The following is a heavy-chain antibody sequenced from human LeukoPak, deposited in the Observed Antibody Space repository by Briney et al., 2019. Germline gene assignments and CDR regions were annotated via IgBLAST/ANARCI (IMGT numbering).Heavy chain of an antibody. D-gene: IGHD3-3*01. J-gene: IGHJ3*02. CDR2: TDGTGGDS. CDR3: AKDAFSYNGVFDPSDI. Sequence: GGSLRLSCVASGFTFSDFAMSWVRQTPGKRLEWVASTDGTGGDSYYADAVKGRFTISRDDSRDTLYLQMNSLKAEDTAVYYCAKDAFSYNGVFDPSDIWGQGTMVTVSS. CDR1: GFTFSDFA. V-gene: IGHV3-23*01.